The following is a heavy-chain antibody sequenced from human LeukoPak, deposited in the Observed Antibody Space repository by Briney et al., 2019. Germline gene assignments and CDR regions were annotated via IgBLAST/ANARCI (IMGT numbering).Heavy chain of an antibody. J-gene: IGHJ4*02. CDR1: GFTFSSYS. Sequence: RPGGSLRLSCAASGFTFSSYSMNWVRQAPGKGLEWVSSISSSSSYIYYADSVRGRFTISRDNAKNSLYLQMNSLRAEDTAVYYCARRLPGTTYFDYWGQGTLVTVSS. CDR3: ARRLPGTTYFDY. D-gene: IGHD1-1*01. V-gene: IGHV3-21*01. CDR2: ISSSSSYI.